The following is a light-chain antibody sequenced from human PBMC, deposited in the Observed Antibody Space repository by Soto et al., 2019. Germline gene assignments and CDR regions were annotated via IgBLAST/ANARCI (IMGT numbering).Light chain of an antibody. J-gene: IGLJ1*01. V-gene: IGLV2-14*03. CDR2: DVS. CDR3: MSYTTTSSFV. CDR1: RSDIGTYNY. Sequence: HSVLTQPASMSGFPGQSITISCTGTRSDIGTYNYLSWYQQHPGKAPRLVISDVSNRPSGVSNRFSGSKSGNTASLTITGLQSEDEADYYCMSYTTTSSFVFGSGTKVTV.